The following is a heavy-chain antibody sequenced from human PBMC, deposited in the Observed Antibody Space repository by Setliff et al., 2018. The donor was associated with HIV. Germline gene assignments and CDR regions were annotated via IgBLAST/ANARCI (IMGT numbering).Heavy chain of an antibody. CDR2: IYYSGST. V-gene: IGHV4-61*02. CDR1: GGSMSTGNYY. CDR3: ARGRYSSGWYKDAFDI. Sequence: SETLSLTCTVSGGSMSTGNYYWSWIRQPAGKKLEWIGSIYYSGSTQYNPSLKSRVTISVDTSKNQFSLKLSSVTAADTAVYYCARGRYSSGWYKDAFDIWGQGTMVTVSS. D-gene: IGHD6-19*01. J-gene: IGHJ3*02.